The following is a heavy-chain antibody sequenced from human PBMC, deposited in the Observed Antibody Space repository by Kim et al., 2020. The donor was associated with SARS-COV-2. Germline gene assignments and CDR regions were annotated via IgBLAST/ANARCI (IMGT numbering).Heavy chain of an antibody. D-gene: IGHD4-17*01. V-gene: IGHV4-39*01. J-gene: IGHJ4*02. Sequence: SETLSLTCTVSGGSISSSSYYWGWIRQPPGKGLEWIGSIYYSGSTYYNPSLKSRVTISVDTSKNQFSLKLSSVTAADTAVYYCASTYGDSYRPSDYWGQGTLVTVSS. CDR1: GGSISSSSYY. CDR3: ASTYGDSYRPSDY. CDR2: IYYSGST.